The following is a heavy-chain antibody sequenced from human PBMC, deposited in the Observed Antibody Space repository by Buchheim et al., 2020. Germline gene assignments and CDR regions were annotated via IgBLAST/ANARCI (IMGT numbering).Heavy chain of an antibody. Sequence: EVQLVQSGAEVKKPGESLRISCKGSGYSFTSYWISWVRQMPGKGLEWMGRIDPSDSYTNYSPSFQGHVTIPADKSISTAYPQWSSLKASDTAMYYCARLRMTTVTTGYYGMDVWGQGTT. CDR3: ARLRMTTVTTGYYGMDV. J-gene: IGHJ6*02. CDR1: GYSFTSYW. D-gene: IGHD4-17*01. CDR2: IDPSDSYT. V-gene: IGHV5-10-1*03.